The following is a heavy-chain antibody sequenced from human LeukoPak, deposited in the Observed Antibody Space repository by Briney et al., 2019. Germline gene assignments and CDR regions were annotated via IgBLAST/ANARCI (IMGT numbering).Heavy chain of an antibody. J-gene: IGHJ4*02. D-gene: IGHD6-6*01. CDR2: IKQDGSEK. V-gene: IGHV3-7*03. CDR3: ARGDSSSSGVDY. Sequence: GSLRLSCSASGFTFSTYWMSWVRQAPGKGLEWVANIKQDGSEKYYVDSVKGRFTISRDNAKNSLYLQMNSLRAEDTAVYYCARGDSSSSGVDYWGQGTLVTVSS. CDR1: GFTFSTYW.